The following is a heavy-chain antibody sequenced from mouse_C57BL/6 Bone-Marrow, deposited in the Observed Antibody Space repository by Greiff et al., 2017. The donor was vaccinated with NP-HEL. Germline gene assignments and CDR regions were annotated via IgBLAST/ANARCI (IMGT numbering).Heavy chain of an antibody. CDR2: IYPGSGST. V-gene: IGHV1-55*01. CDR1: GYTFTSYW. CDR3: EFRYYGSSEAY. Sequence: VQLQQPGAELVKPGASVKMSCKASGYTFTSYWITWVKQRPGQGLEWIGDIYPGSGSTNYNEKFKSKATLTVDTSSRTAYMQLSSLTSEDSAVYYCEFRYYGSSEAYWGQGTLVTVSA. D-gene: IGHD1-1*01. J-gene: IGHJ3*01.